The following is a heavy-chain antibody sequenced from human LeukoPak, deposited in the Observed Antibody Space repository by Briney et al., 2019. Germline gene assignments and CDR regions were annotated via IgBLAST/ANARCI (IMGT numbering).Heavy chain of an antibody. CDR2: ISGSGGST. J-gene: IGHJ4*02. CDR1: GFTFSSYA. D-gene: IGHD3-22*01. V-gene: IGHV3-23*01. CDR3: AKDRPGYYYDSSGYYPDFDY. Sequence: GGSLRLSCAASGFTFSSYAMSWVRQAPGKGLEWVSAISGSGGSTYYADSVKGRFTISRDNSKNTLYLQMNSLRAEDTAVYYCAKDRPGYYYDSSGYYPDFDYWGQGTLVTVSS.